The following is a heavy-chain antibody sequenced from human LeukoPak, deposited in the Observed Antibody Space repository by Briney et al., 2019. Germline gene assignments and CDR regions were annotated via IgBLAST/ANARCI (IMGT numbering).Heavy chain of an antibody. CDR3: ARSSGDVASDY. J-gene: IGHJ4*02. D-gene: IGHD2-21*02. Sequence: GASVQVSCKASGYTLTDYYIHWVRQAPGQGLEWLGWINPNTGGTNYAPKFQGRVTMTRDTSINTAYMELYRLRSDDTAVYYCARSSGDVASDYWGQGNLVTVSS. CDR2: INPNTGGT. CDR1: GYTLTDYY. V-gene: IGHV1-2*02.